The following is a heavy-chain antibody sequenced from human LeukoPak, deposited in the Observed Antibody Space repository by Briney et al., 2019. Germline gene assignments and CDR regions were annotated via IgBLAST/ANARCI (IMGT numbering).Heavy chain of an antibody. Sequence: GGTLRLSCAASGFTFSSNGWNWVRQAQRKGLKGVAFIRSDGSNKYYVDSVKGRFSISRDNSKNTLYLQMNSLRAEDTAVYYCAKERGVGAGRTYLLLYYFDYWGQGTLVTVSS. V-gene: IGHV3-30*02. CDR1: GFTFSSNG. CDR2: IRSDGSNK. CDR3: AKERGVGAGRTYLLLYYFDY. D-gene: IGHD6-13*01. J-gene: IGHJ4*02.